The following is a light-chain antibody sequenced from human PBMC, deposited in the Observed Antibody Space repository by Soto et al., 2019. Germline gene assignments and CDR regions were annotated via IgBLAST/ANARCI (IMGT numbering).Light chain of an antibody. CDR1: QDIRND. Sequence: AIQMTQSPSSLSSSVGDRVTITCRASQDIRNDLGWYQQKPGKAPQLLIYAASSLLSAVPSRFSGSGSGTDFTLTISSLQPEDFATYYCLQDYNYPSTFGGGTKVEIK. CDR2: AAS. CDR3: LQDYNYPST. V-gene: IGKV1-6*01. J-gene: IGKJ4*01.